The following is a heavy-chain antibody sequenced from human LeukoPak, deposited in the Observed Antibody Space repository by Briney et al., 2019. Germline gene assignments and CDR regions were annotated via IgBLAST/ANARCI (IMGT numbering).Heavy chain of an antibody. J-gene: IGHJ4*02. V-gene: IGHV3-64*01. D-gene: IGHD3-9*01. CDR3: ARGSRYFDWLSGFDY. Sequence: GGSLRLSCAASGFTFSSYAMHWVRQAPGKGLEYVSAISSSGGSTYYANSVKGRFTISRDNSKNTLYLQMGSLRAEDMAVYYCARGSRYFDWLSGFDYWGQGTLVTVSS. CDR2: ISSSGGST. CDR1: GFTFSSYA.